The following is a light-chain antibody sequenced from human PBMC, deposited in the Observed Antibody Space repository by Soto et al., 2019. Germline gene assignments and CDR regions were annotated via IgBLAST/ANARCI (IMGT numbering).Light chain of an antibody. V-gene: IGKV3-15*01. CDR3: QQYNNWPKM. CDR1: QDVLSN. J-gene: IGKJ1*01. CDR2: RTS. Sequence: EIVITQSPPTLSVSPGETATFSGRAVQDVLSNLDWCQQKSVQSPRLLTYRTSTRATGVPARFSGSGSGTEFTLTISSLQSEDFAVYYCQQYNNWPKMFGQGTKVDIK.